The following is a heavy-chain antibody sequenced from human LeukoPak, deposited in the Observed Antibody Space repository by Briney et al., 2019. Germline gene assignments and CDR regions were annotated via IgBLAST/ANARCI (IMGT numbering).Heavy chain of an antibody. CDR3: ARLTTVVTPWYFDL. CDR1: GGSISSGGYY. CDR2: IYYTGST. Sequence: SQTLSLTCTVSGGSISSGGYYWSWIRQHPGKGLEWIGYIYYTGSTNYNPSLKSRVTISVDTSKNQFSLKLSSVTAADTAVYYCARLTTVVTPWYFDLWGRGTLVTVSS. D-gene: IGHD4-23*01. J-gene: IGHJ2*01. V-gene: IGHV4-61*08.